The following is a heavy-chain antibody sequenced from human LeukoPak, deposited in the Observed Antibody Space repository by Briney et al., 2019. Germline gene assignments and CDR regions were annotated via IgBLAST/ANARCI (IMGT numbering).Heavy chain of an antibody. J-gene: IGHJ4*02. CDR1: GFTFDDYG. D-gene: IGHD6-13*01. V-gene: IGHV3-20*04. Sequence: PGGSLRLFCAASGFTFDDYGMSWVRQAPGKGLEWVSGINWNGGSTGYADSVKGRFTISRDNAKNSLYLQMNSLRAEDTALYYCARGTLKAAATDFDYWGQGTLVTVSS. CDR3: ARGTLKAAATDFDY. CDR2: INWNGGST.